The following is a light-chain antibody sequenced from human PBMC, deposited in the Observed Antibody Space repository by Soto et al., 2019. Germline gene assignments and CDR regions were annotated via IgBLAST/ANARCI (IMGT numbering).Light chain of an antibody. V-gene: IGKV1-39*01. CDR2: SAS. CDR3: QQSFSIPYI. CDR1: QRISSI. Sequence: DIQMTQSPYSLAAFAGDRVTITCRASQRISSILNWYQQKQGKAPKLLIYSASSLQSGVPSRFSGRGSGTDFTITITSLQPEDFATYYCQQSFSIPYIFGQGTKLDIK. J-gene: IGKJ2*01.